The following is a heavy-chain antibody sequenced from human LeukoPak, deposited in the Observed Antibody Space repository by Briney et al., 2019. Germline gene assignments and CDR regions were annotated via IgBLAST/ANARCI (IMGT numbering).Heavy chain of an antibody. CDR3: IRDFRSADL. Sequence: GGSLRLSCVASGLTFSNYWMHWVRQPPGKGLVWVSRIYVDGRTTNYAGSVKGRFTISRDNAKNTVYLEMNSLSVEDTATYYCIRDFRSADLWGQGTLVTVTS. V-gene: IGHV3-74*01. CDR1: GLTFSNYW. J-gene: IGHJ5*02. CDR2: IYVDGRTT.